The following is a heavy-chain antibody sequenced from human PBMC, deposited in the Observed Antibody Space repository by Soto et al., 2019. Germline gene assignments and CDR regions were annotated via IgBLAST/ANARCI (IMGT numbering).Heavy chain of an antibody. V-gene: IGHV3-33*01. J-gene: IGHJ4*02. CDR2: IWYDGSNK. Sequence: QVQLVESGGGVVQPGRSLRLSCAASGFTFSTYGMHWVRQAPGKGLEWVAVIWYDGSNKYYADSVKGRFTISRDNSKNTLYLQMNSLRAEDTAVYYCAREHFSGNYYVYWGQGTLVTVSS. CDR3: AREHFSGNYYVY. D-gene: IGHD1-26*01. CDR1: GFTFSTYG.